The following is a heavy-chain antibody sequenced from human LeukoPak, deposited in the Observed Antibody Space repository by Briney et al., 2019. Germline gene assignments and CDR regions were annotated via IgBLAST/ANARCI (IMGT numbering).Heavy chain of an antibody. J-gene: IGHJ4*02. V-gene: IGHV3-23*01. D-gene: IGHD3-3*01. CDR1: GVSFSDYA. CDR2: ISGSGGST. CDR3: VKGGQRYDFWRFDY. Sequence: PGGSLRLSCAVSGVSFSDYAMNWVRLAPGTGLQWVSSISGSGGSTYYADSVKGRFSISRDNSKNTLSLQMNSLRAEDTALYYCVKGGQRYDFWRFDYWGQGTVVTVSS.